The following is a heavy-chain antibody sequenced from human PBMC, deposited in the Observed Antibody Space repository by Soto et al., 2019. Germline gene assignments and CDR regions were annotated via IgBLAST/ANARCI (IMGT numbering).Heavy chain of an antibody. V-gene: IGHV4-30-2*01. CDR1: GGYISGGDYS. CDR3: PTYRKFFQI. CDR2: IYNSGST. J-gene: IGHJ3*02. Sequence: SETLSLTCAVSGGYISGGDYSWSWIRQPPGKGLEWIGFIYNSGSTSYNSSLKSRVTISVDRSKNHFFLNLTSVTAADTAVYYCPTYRKFFQIWGQGTTVTVSS.